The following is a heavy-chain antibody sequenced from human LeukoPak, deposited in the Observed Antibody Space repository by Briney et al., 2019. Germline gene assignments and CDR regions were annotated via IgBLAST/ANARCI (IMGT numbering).Heavy chain of an antibody. CDR1: GYTFTSYY. CDR2: INPSGGST. D-gene: IGHD3-10*01. CDR3: ARDPRLVRGVIRYYFDY. Sequence: ASVKVSCKASGYTFTSYYMHWVRQAPGQGLEWMGIINPSGGSTSYAQKFQGRVTMTRDTSTSTVYMELSSLRSEDTAVYYCARDPRLVRGVIRYYFDYWGQGTLVTVSS. V-gene: IGHV1-46*01. J-gene: IGHJ4*02.